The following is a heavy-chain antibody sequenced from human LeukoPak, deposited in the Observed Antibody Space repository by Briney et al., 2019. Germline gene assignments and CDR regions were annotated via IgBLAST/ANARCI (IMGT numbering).Heavy chain of an antibody. CDR1: GGSISSYY. D-gene: IGHD5-24*01. V-gene: IGHV4-59*12. CDR2: IYYSGST. Sequence: PSETLSLTCTVSGGSISSYYWSWIRQPPGKGLEWIGSIYYSGSTYYNPSLKSRVTISVDTSKNQFSLKLSSVTAADTAVYYCARAERDGYFDYWGQGTLVTVSS. CDR3: ARAERDGYFDY. J-gene: IGHJ4*02.